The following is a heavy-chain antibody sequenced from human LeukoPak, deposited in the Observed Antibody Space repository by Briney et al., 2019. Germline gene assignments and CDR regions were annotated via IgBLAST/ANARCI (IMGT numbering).Heavy chain of an antibody. CDR3: AKEGLYCSSTSCWYYFDY. CDR1: GDSVSSNSAA. Sequence: SQTLSLTCAISGDSVSSNSAAWNWIRQSPSRGLEWLGRTYYRSKWYNDYAVSVKSRITINPDTSKNQFSLQLNSVTPEDTAVYYCAKEGLYCSSTSCWYYFDYWGQGTLVTVSS. D-gene: IGHD2-2*01. V-gene: IGHV6-1*01. J-gene: IGHJ4*02. CDR2: TYYRSKWYN.